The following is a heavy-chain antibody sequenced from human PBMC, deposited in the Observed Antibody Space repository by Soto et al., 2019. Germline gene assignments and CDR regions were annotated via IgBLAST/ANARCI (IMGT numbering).Heavy chain of an antibody. V-gene: IGHV1-8*01. CDR2: MNPNSGNT. Sequence: ASEQVSCKASGYTFTRYDINWVRQATGHGLEGMGWMNPNSGNTGYAHKFQGRVTMTRNTSISTAYMELSSLRSEYTAVYYCARYYYDFWTGSYDYYGIDVWGQGTMVTVSS. J-gene: IGHJ6*02. CDR3: ARYYYDFWTGSYDYYGIDV. D-gene: IGHD3-3*01. CDR1: GYTFTRYD.